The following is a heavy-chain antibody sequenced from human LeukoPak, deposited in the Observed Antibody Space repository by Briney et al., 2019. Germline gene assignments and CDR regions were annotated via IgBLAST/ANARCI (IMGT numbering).Heavy chain of an antibody. V-gene: IGHV1-8*01. CDR3: ARLRADILTGPDYGMDV. CDR2: MNPNSGNT. D-gene: IGHD3-9*01. Sequence: ASVKVSCKASGYTFTSYDINWVRQATGQGLEWMGWMNPNSGNTGYAQKFQGRVTMTRNTSISTAYMELRSLRSDDTAVYYCARLRADILTGPDYGMDVWGQGTTVTVSS. J-gene: IGHJ6*02. CDR1: GYTFTSYD.